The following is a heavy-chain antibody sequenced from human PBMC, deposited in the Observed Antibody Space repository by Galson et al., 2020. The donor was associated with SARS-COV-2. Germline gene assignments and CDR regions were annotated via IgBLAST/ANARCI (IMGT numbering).Heavy chain of an antibody. CDR1: GFTFSTYW. CDR3: AGAPGVTMIRGSEAFDI. Sequence: GESLKISCAASGFTFSTYWMNWVRQTPGRGLEWVATIKGDGGEIYHVASVKGRFTISRDNSKNSLYLQMNSLRAEDTAWYYCAGAPGVTMIRGSEAFDIWGQGTMVSVSS. J-gene: IGHJ3*02. D-gene: IGHD3-10*01. CDR2: IKGDGGEI. V-gene: IGHV3-7*01.